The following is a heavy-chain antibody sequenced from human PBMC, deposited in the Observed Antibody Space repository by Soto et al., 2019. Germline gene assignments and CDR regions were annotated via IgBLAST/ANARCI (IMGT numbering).Heavy chain of an antibody. Sequence: QVQLVESGGGVVQPGRSLRLSCATSGFTFSSYGMHWVRQAPGKGLEWVAVIWYDGSNKYYGDSVKGRFTISRDNSKNTLYLRMNSLRAEDTALYYCASDNYKGPFDIWGQGTMVTVSS. D-gene: IGHD1-1*01. J-gene: IGHJ3*02. CDR1: GFTFSSYG. CDR2: IWYDGSNK. V-gene: IGHV3-33*01. CDR3: ASDNYKGPFDI.